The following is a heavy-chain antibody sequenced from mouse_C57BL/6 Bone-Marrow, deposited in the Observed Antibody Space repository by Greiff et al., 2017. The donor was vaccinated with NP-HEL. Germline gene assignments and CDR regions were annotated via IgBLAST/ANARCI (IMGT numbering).Heavy chain of an antibody. D-gene: IGHD1-1*01. V-gene: IGHV1-82*01. CDR2: IYPGDGDT. CDR3: ARLDYYYLEGY. Sequence: VQGVESGPELVKPGASVKISCKASGYAFSSSWMNWVKQRPGKGLEWIGRIYPGDGDTNYNGKFKGKATLTADKSSSTAYMQLSSLTSEDSAVYLCARLDYYYLEGYWGQGTTLTVSS. CDR1: GYAFSSSW. J-gene: IGHJ2*01.